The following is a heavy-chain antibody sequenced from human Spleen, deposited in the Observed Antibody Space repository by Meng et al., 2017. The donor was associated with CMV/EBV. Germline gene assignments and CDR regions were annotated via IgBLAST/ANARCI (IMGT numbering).Heavy chain of an antibody. J-gene: IGHJ4*02. CDR2: IRHDGANK. CDR3: AKDLQYFYDAGDYAGAGFDS. CDR1: GFTFSNYG. D-gene: IGHD3-16*01. Sequence: GESLKISCAASGFTFSNYGMHWVRQAPGKGLEWVAFIRHDGANKYYADSVRGRFTISRDNTKNTLYLQMNTLTPEDTALYCCAKDLQYFYDAGDYAGAGFDSWGQGTLVTVSS. V-gene: IGHV3-30*02.